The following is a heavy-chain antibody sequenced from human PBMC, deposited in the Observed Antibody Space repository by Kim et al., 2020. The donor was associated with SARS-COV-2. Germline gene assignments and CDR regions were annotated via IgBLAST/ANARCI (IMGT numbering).Heavy chain of an antibody. V-gene: IGHV3-23*01. J-gene: IGHJ4*02. Sequence: TTYYADSVKGQFTISRDISKNTLYLLMNSLRADDTAVYYCARTVEGAFDYWGQGTLVTVSS. D-gene: IGHD1-26*01. CDR3: ARTVEGAFDY. CDR2: TT.